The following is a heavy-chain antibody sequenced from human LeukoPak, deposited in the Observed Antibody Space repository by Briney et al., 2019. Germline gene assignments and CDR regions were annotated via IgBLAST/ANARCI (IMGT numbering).Heavy chain of an antibody. J-gene: IGHJ6*03. CDR1: GFTFNGCG. CDR2: ITYDGINK. V-gene: IGHV3-30*12. Sequence: GGSLRLSCAASGFTFNGCGMYWVRQAPGKGLEWVAFITYDGINKYYADSVKGRFTISRDNAKNSLYLQMNSLRAEDTAVYYCARVRSIFGVVAGSYYMDVWGKGTTVTVSS. CDR3: ARVRSIFGVVAGSYYMDV. D-gene: IGHD3-3*01.